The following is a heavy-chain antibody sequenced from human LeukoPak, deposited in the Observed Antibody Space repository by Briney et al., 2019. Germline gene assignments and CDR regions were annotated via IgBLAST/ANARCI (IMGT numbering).Heavy chain of an antibody. V-gene: IGHV3-21*01. CDR2: ITSRSSYM. D-gene: IGHD6-13*01. CDR3: TRDPIAAAASGGDY. Sequence: GGSLRLSCAASGFTFSDYSLNWFRQAPGKGLEWVSSITSRSSYMYYGDSVKGRFTVSRDNAKNSLYLQMNSLRAEDTAVYYCTRDPIAAAASGGDYWGQGTLVTVSS. J-gene: IGHJ4*02. CDR1: GFTFSDYS.